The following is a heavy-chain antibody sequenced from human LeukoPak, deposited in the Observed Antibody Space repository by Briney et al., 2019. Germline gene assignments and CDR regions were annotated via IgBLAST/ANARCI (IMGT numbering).Heavy chain of an antibody. CDR2: IYTSGST. J-gene: IGHJ4*02. V-gene: IGHV4-61*02. D-gene: IGHD1-26*01. Sequence: SETLSLTCTVSGGSISSGSYYWSWIRQPAGKGLEWIGRIYTSGSTNYNPSLKSRVTISVDTSKNQFSLKLSSVTAADTAVYYCARDPVSGSYWGWTRAYYFDYWGQGTLVTVSS. CDR3: ARDPVSGSYWGWTRAYYFDY. CDR1: GGSISSGSYY.